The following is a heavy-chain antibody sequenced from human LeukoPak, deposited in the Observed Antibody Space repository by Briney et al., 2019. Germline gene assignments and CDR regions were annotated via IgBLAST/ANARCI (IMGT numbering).Heavy chain of an antibody. J-gene: IGHJ6*02. CDR2: MSSRSGII. V-gene: IGHV3-11*01. Sequence: GGSLRLSCVASGFNFGDYYMNWIRQSPGKGLEWISYMSSRSGIIYYGGSVKGRFTISRDNAKNSLYLQMNSLRPDGTAVYYCAGGVLEAQGWLQWMGTVYSMDVWGQGTPVTASS. D-gene: IGHD5-24*01. CDR3: AGGVLEAQGWLQWMGTVYSMDV. CDR1: GFNFGDYY.